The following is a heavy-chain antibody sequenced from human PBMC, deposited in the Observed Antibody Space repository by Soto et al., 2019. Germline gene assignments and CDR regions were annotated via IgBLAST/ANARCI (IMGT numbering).Heavy chain of an antibody. J-gene: IGHJ4*02. Sequence: QVQLQESGPGLVKPSETLSLTCTVSGDSISTFYWSWIRQPPGKGLEWIGYIYYTGSTNYNPSLKSRVTMSVDTSKKQFSLKLTSVTAADTAVYYCARQRGNYFDYWGQGSLVIVSS. V-gene: IGHV4-59*01. CDR1: GDSISTFY. CDR2: IYYTGST. CDR3: ARQRGNYFDY. D-gene: IGHD3-10*01.